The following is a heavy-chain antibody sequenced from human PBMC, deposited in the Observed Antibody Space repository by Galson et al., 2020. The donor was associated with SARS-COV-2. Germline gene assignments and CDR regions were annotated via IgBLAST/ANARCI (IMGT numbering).Heavy chain of an antibody. CDR3: AKDPSYPIFMIRGLPQDTFDI. Sequence: GGSLRLSCAASGFSFNNYAMYWVRQAPGKGLEWVAAISYAGSKNFYADSVRGRFTISRDSSKNTLYLQMNSLRTEDTAVYYCAKDPSYPIFMIRGLPQDTFDIWGQGTMVTVSS. V-gene: IGHV3-30*18. CDR2: ISYAGSKN. D-gene: IGHD3-10*01. CDR1: GFSFNNYA. J-gene: IGHJ3*02.